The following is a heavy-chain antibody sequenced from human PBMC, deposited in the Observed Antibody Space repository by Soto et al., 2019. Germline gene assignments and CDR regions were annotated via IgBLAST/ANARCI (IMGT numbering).Heavy chain of an antibody. CDR1: NFSVLTSIYY. J-gene: IGHJ4*01. V-gene: IGHV4-39*01. CDR2: VYYTGST. CDR3: ARNWNLALVPAAYFDS. D-gene: IGHD2-2*01. Sequence: SETLSLTCTVSNFSVLTSIYYWAWIRQPPGKGLEWVGTVYYTGSTYYNPSLQSRVTISIDTSKNQFSPNLNSVSAADTAVYYCARNWNLALVPAAYFDSWGQGTLVTSSS.